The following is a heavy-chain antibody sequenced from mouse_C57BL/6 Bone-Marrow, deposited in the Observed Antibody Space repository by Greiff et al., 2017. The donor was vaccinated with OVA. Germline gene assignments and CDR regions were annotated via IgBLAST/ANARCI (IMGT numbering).Heavy chain of an antibody. Sequence: EVQLQQSGPVLVKPGASVKMSCKASGYTFTDYYMNWVKQSHGKSLEWIGGINPYNGGTSYNQKFKGKATLTVDKSSSTAYMELNSLTSEDSAVYYCARAWVYYGSRGAYWGQGTLVTVSA. CDR2: INPYNGGT. CDR1: GYTFTDYY. J-gene: IGHJ3*01. CDR3: ARAWVYYGSRGAY. D-gene: IGHD1-1*01. V-gene: IGHV1-19*01.